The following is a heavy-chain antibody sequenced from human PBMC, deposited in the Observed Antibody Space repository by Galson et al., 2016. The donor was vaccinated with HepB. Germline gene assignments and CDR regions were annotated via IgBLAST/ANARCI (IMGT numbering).Heavy chain of an antibody. J-gene: IGHJ3*01. D-gene: IGHD4-17*01. CDR2: IYSSGYS. CDR1: GGSISSGDYY. V-gene: IGHV4-31*03. CDR3: ARDSSSGLRTFDV. Sequence: TLSLICTVSGGSISSGDYYWTWIRQRPGKGLEWIGYIYSSGYSYSNPSLKNRLAISADTSKNQFSLKLNSVTAADTAVYYCARDSSSGLRTFDVWGQGRMVTVSS.